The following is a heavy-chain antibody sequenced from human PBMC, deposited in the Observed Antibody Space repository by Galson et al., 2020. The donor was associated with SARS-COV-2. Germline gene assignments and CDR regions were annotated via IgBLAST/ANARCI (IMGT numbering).Heavy chain of an antibody. J-gene: IGHJ6*03. Sequence: SETLSLTCAVYGGSFSGYSWTWIRQAPGKGLEWIGEITSGGDTKYSPSLSSRVTLSVDTSRNQFSLKLTSVSVADTALYFCARGRQGVVPSPVLGLCPFYSYYYMDVWGKGTTVIVSS. V-gene: IGHV4-34*01. CDR2: ITSGGDT. CDR3: ARGRQGVVPSPVLGLCPFYSYYYMDV. CDR1: GGSFSGYS. D-gene: IGHD3-10*01.